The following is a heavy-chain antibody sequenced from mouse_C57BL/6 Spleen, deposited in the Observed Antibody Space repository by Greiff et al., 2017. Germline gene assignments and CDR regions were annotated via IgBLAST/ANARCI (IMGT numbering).Heavy chain of an antibody. CDR2: IYPGSGST. J-gene: IGHJ2*01. CDR3: ARERGYGNYYFDD. D-gene: IGHD2-10*02. CDR1: GYTFTSYW. V-gene: IGHV1-55*01. Sequence: VKLQQPGAELVKPGASVKMSCKASGYTFTSYWITWVKQRPGQGLAWIGDIYPGSGSTNYNEKFKSKATLTVDTSSSTAYMQLSSLTSEDSAVYYCARERGYGNYYFDDWGKGTTLTVSS.